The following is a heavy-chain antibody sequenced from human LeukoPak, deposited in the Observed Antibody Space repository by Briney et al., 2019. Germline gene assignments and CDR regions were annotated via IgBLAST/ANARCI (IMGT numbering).Heavy chain of an antibody. CDR3: ARGRSGQQLDETPTFDY. J-gene: IGHJ4*02. CDR2: IIPIFGTA. V-gene: IGHV1-69*13. Sequence: ASVKVSCKASGGTFSSYAISWVRQAPGQGLEWMGGIIPIFGTANYAQKSQGRVTITADESTSTAYMELSSLRSEDTAVYYCARGRSGQQLDETPTFDYWGQGTLVTVSS. D-gene: IGHD6-13*01. CDR1: GGTFSSYA.